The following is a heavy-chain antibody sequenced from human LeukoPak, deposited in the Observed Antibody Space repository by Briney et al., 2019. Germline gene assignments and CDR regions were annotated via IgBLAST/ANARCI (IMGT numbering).Heavy chain of an antibody. CDR3: ARQYYYDSSGYYIFGD. V-gene: IGHV4-39*01. J-gene: IGHJ4*02. CDR2: IYYGGST. Sequence: PSETLSLTCTVSGGSISGSSHYWGWIRQPPGKGLEWIGSIYYGGSTYYNPSLKSRVTISVDTSKNQFSLKLSSVTAADTAVYYCARQYYYDSSGYYIFGDWGQGTLATVSS. CDR1: GGSISGSSHY. D-gene: IGHD3-22*01.